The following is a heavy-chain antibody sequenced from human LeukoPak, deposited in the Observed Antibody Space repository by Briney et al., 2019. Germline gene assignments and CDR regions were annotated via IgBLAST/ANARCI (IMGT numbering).Heavy chain of an antibody. Sequence: GESLKISCKGSGYSFTSNWIGWVRQMPGKGLEWMGLIYPDDFDTTYSPSFQGQVSISADKSISTAYLQWSSLRASDTAMYYCARPRDADSYYFDYWGQGTLVTVSS. CDR1: GYSFTSNW. D-gene: IGHD5-24*01. V-gene: IGHV5-51*01. J-gene: IGHJ4*02. CDR3: ARPRDADSYYFDY. CDR2: IYPDDFDT.